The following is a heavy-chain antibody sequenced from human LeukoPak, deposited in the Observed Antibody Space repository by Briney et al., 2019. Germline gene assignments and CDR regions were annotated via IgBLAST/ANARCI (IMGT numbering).Heavy chain of an antibody. CDR3: ARDLGGFCSSTSCFYAFDI. Sequence: ASVKVSCKASGYTFTSYAIHWVRQAPGQRLEWMGWINVGNGNTKHSQKFQGRVTIIRDTSASTAYMELSSLRSEDTAVYYCARDLGGFCSSTSCFYAFDIWGQGTMVTVPS. CDR2: INVGNGNT. CDR1: GYTFTSYA. J-gene: IGHJ3*02. D-gene: IGHD2-2*01. V-gene: IGHV1-3*01.